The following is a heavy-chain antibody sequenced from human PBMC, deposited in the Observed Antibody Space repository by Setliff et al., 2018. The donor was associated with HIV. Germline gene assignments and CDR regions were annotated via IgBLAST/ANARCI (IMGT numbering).Heavy chain of an antibody. Sequence: SETLSLTCTVSGGSISRSSYYWGWIRQPPGKGLEWIGSIYYSGSTYYNPSLKSRVTISVDTSKNQFSLKLSSVTAADTAVYYCASSSPQLSGYWYYFDYWGQGTLVTVSS. D-gene: IGHD3-22*01. CDR1: GGSISRSSYY. J-gene: IGHJ4*02. CDR3: ASSSPQLSGYWYYFDY. CDR2: IYYSGST. V-gene: IGHV4-39*07.